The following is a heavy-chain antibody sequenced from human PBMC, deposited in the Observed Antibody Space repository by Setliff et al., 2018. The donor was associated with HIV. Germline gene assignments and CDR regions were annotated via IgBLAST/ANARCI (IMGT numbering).Heavy chain of an antibody. Sequence: HPGGSLRLSCAASGFTFSSYSMNWVRQAPGKGLEWVSAISSGGEIMFYADSVKGRFTISRENARNSLYLQMNSLRAGDTAVYYCVREIRTVYTGGHYFYGIDVWGQGTAVTVSS. V-gene: IGHV3-23*01. D-gene: IGHD3-16*01. CDR3: VREIRTVYTGGHYFYGIDV. CDR2: ISSGGEIM. CDR1: GFTFSSYS. J-gene: IGHJ6*02.